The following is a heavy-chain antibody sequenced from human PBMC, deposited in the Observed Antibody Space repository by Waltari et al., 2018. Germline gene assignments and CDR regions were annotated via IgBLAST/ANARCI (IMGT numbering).Heavy chain of an antibody. D-gene: IGHD2-8*01. CDR2: ISRTSNTK. CDR3: ARNDYDRAGVYDY. V-gene: IGHV3-48*02. J-gene: IGHJ4*02. Sequence: EVQLVESGGKLIQPGGSMRLSCAASGFTFSTCAMNWVRQIPGKGLEWVSYISRTSNTKYYAESVEGRYAISRDNAKNLLYLEMTSLRDDDTAVYYCARNDYDRAGVYDYWGQGTLVTVSS. CDR1: GFTFSTCA.